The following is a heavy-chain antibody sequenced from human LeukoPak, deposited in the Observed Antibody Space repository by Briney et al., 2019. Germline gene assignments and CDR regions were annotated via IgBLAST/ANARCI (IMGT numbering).Heavy chain of an antibody. D-gene: IGHD2-8*01. J-gene: IGHJ4*02. CDR2: IYHSGST. Sequence: SETLSLTCTVSGYSISSGYYWGWIRQPPGKGLEWIGSIYHSGSTYYNPSLKCRVTISVDTSKNQFSLKLSSVTAADTAVYYCARTREMVYAPDYWGQGTLVTVSS. CDR1: GYSISSGYY. V-gene: IGHV4-38-2*02. CDR3: ARTREMVYAPDY.